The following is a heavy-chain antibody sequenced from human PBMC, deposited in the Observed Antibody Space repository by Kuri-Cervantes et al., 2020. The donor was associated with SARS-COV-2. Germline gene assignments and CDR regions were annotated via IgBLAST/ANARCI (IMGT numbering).Heavy chain of an antibody. CDR2: ISWDGGST. CDR3: AKDSNYYGSGSYLDY. Sequence: GESLKISCAASGFTFDDYAMHWVRQAPGKGLKWVSLISWDGGSTYYADSVKGRFTISRDNSKNSLYLQMNSLRAEDTALYYCAKDSNYYGSGSYLDYWGQGTLVTVSS. D-gene: IGHD3-10*01. CDR1: GFTFDDYA. V-gene: IGHV3-43D*03. J-gene: IGHJ4*02.